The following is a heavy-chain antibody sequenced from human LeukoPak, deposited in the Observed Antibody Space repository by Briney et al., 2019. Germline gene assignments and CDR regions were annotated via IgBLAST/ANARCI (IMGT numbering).Heavy chain of an antibody. V-gene: IGHV3-21*01. CDR1: GFTFSSYS. CDR2: ISSSSSYI. CDR3: ARDSSPSGSPNRGAFDI. J-gene: IGHJ3*02. Sequence: GGSLRLSCAASGFTFSSYSMNWVRQAPGKGLEWVSSISSSSSYIYYADSVKGRFTISRDNAKNSLYLQMNSLRAGDTAVYYCARDSSPSGSPNRGAFDIWGQGTMVAVSS. D-gene: IGHD3-10*01.